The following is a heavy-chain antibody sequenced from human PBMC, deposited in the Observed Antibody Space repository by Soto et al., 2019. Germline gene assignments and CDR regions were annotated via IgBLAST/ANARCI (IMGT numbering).Heavy chain of an antibody. Sequence: ASVKVSGKASGYTFTSYGISWVRQAPGQGLEWMGWISAYNGNTNYAQKLQGRVTMTTDTSTSTAYMELRSLRSDDTAVYYCARDNPWGDYYDSSGYHPVGHYDYSGQGTLVTVSS. V-gene: IGHV1-18*01. CDR1: GYTFTSYG. CDR2: ISAYNGNT. D-gene: IGHD3-22*01. J-gene: IGHJ4*02. CDR3: ARDNPWGDYYDSSGYHPVGHYDY.